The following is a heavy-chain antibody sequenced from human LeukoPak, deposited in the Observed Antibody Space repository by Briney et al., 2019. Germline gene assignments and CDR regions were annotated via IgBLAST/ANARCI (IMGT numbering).Heavy chain of an antibody. CDR1: GYTFTSYY. D-gene: IGHD3-22*01. J-gene: IGHJ4*02. Sequence: ASVKVSCKASGYTFTSYYMHWVRQAPGQGLEWMGIINPSGGSTSYARKFQGRVTMTRDTSTSTVYMELSSLRSEDTAVYYCARGCDSSGYYVEHFDYWGQGTLVTVSS. V-gene: IGHV1-46*01. CDR3: ARGCDSSGYYVEHFDY. CDR2: INPSGGST.